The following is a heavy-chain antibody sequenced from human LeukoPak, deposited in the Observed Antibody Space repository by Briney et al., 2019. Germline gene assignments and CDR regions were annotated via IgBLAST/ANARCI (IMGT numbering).Heavy chain of an antibody. Sequence: GGSLRLSCAASGFTFSRYWMSWVRQAPGKGLEWVANINQDGSEKYYVDSVKGRFTISRDNAKNSLYLQMSSLRAEDTALYYCASRSSVAASGPGWGQGTLVTVSS. CDR2: INQDGSEK. D-gene: IGHD2-15*01. V-gene: IGHV3-7*01. CDR1: GFTFSRYW. J-gene: IGHJ4*02. CDR3: ASRSSVAASGPG.